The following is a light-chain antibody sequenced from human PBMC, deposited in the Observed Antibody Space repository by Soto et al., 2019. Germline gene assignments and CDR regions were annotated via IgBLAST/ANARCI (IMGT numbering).Light chain of an antibody. CDR3: SSNAGSNNLV. CDR2: EVS. CDR1: SSDVGDYNY. V-gene: IGLV2-8*01. J-gene: IGLJ2*01. Sequence: QSVLTQPPSASGTPGQSVTIPCTGTSSDVGDYNYVSWYQQHPGKAPKLMIYEVSRRPSGVPDRFSGFKSGNTASLTVSGLQAEDEADYYCSSNAGSNNLVFGGGTKVTVL.